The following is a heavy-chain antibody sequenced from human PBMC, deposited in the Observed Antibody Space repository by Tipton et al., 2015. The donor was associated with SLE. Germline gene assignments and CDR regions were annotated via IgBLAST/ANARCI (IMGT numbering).Heavy chain of an antibody. V-gene: IGHV4-34*01. D-gene: IGHD6-6*01. CDR1: GGSFSGYY. CDR2: INHSGST. J-gene: IGHJ4*02. Sequence: LRLSCAVYGGSFSGYYWSWIRQPPGKGLEWIGEINHSGSTNYNPSLKSRVTISVDTSKNQFSLKLSSVTAADTAVYYCARQGQLVADYWGQGTLVTVSS. CDR3: ARQGQLVADY.